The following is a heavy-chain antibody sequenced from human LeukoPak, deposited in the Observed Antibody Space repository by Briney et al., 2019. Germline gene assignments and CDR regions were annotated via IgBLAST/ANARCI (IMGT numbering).Heavy chain of an antibody. CDR3: AAYDSSGYYYYTY. D-gene: IGHD3-22*01. CDR2: IIPIFGTA. Sequence: ASVKVSCKASGGTFSSYAISWVRQAPGQGLEWMGGIIPIFGTANYAQKFQGRVTITADESTSTAYVELSSLRSEDTAVYYCAAYDSSGYYYYTYWGQGTLVTVSS. CDR1: GGTFSSYA. J-gene: IGHJ4*02. V-gene: IGHV1-69*13.